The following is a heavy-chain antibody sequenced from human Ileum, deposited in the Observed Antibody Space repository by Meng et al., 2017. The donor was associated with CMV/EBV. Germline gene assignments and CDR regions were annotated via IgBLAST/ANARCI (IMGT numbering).Heavy chain of an antibody. Sequence: TFSGASVNTDNYYWSWIRQAPGKGLEFIGYVYYSGATNYNPFFKSRVTISVDTSKNQFSLKLTSVSAADTAVYYCTRGNTALWDSDSWGQGTLVTVSS. CDR2: VYYSGAT. V-gene: IGHV4-61*01. CDR3: TRGNTALWDSDS. CDR1: GASVNTDNYY. J-gene: IGHJ4*02. D-gene: IGHD3-10*01.